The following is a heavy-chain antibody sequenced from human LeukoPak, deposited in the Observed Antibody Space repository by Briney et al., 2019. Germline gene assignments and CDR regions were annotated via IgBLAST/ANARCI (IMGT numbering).Heavy chain of an antibody. V-gene: IGHV1-58*01. D-gene: IGHD4-17*01. CDR1: GFTFSTSA. CDR2: IIVGSGAT. J-gene: IGHJ4*02. CDR3: AAELYGVYTDCCTFHM. Sequence: SVKVSCKTSGFTFSTSAVQWVRQARGQRLEWIGWIIVGSGATNYAQSLQGRFTITRDMSTNTAYMELSSLGSEDSAVYYCAAELYGVYTDCCTFHMWGQGTLVTVSS.